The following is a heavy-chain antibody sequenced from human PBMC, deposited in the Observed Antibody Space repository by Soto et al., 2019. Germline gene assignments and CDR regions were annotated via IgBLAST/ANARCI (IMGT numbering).Heavy chain of an antibody. CDR3: AKGYSSSWAYYYYMDA. Sequence: SLRLSCAASGFTFSNYAMHWVRQAPGKGLEWVAVISYDGNNKYYADSVKGRFTISRDNSKNTLYLQMNSLRAEDTAVYYCAKGYSSSWAYYYYMDAWGKGTTVTVSS. J-gene: IGHJ6*03. CDR1: GFTFSNYA. D-gene: IGHD6-13*01. CDR2: ISYDGNNK. V-gene: IGHV3-30*18.